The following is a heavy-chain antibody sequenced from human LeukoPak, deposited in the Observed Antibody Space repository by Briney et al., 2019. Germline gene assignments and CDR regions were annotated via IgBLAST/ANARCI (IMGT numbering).Heavy chain of an antibody. D-gene: IGHD6-19*01. CDR2: INPNSGGT. CDR1: GYTFTSYY. J-gene: IGHJ5*02. Sequence: GASVKVSCKASGYTFTSYYMHWVRQAPGQGLEWMGWINPNSGGTNYAQKFQGRVTMTRDTSISTAYMELSRLRSDDTAVYYCARVSVAGSIANWFDPWGQGTLVTVSS. V-gene: IGHV1-2*02. CDR3: ARVSVAGSIANWFDP.